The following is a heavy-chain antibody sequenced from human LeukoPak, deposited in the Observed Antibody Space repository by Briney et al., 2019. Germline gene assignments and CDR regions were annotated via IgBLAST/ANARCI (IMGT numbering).Heavy chain of an antibody. D-gene: IGHD2-21*01. Sequence: PGGSLRLSCAASGFTFSSYAMRWVRQAPGKGLEWVSSISSSGAGTYYADSVKGRFTISRDNSKNTVYLQINSLRAEDTAVYYCARAYRYGMDVWGQGTTVTVSS. J-gene: IGHJ6*02. CDR2: ISSSGAGT. CDR1: GFTFSSYA. V-gene: IGHV3-23*01. CDR3: ARAYRYGMDV.